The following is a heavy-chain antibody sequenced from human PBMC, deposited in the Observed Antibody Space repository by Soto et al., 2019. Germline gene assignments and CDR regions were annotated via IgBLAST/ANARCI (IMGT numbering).Heavy chain of an antibody. V-gene: IGHV1-69*13. D-gene: IGHD6-13*01. CDR3: ARAKGIAAAGNNYYYYGMDV. CDR1: GGTFSSYA. J-gene: IGHJ6*02. Sequence: QVQLVQSGAEVKKPGSSVKVSCKASGGTFSSYAISWVRQAPGQGLEWMGGIIPIFGTANYAQKFQGRVTITADESXXTXYXXLSSLRSEDTAVYYCARAKGIAAAGNNYYYYGMDVWGQGTTVTVSS. CDR2: IIPIFGTA.